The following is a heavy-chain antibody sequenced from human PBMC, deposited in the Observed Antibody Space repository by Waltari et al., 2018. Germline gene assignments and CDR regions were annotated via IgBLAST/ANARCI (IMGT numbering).Heavy chain of an antibody. V-gene: IGHV1-2*06. Sequence: QVQLVQSGAEVKKPGASVKVSCKASGYTFTGYYMHWVRQAPGQGLEWMGRINPNSGGTNHAQKFQGRVTMTRDTSISTAYMELSRLRSDDTAVYYCARDRYCSGGSCRYYFDYWGQGTLVTVSS. CDR1: GYTFTGYY. CDR3: ARDRYCSGGSCRYYFDY. J-gene: IGHJ4*02. D-gene: IGHD2-15*01. CDR2: INPNSGGT.